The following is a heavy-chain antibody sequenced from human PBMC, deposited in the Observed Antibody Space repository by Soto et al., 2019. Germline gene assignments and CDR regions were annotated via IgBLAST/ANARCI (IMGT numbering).Heavy chain of an antibody. J-gene: IGHJ4*02. V-gene: IGHV3-23*01. D-gene: IGHD3-22*01. CDR2: ISGSGGST. CDR3: AAPAGRYYYDSSGLFDY. CDR1: GFTFSSYA. Sequence: GGSLRLSCAASGFTFSSYAMSWVRQAPGKGLEWVSAISGSGGSTYYADSVKGRFTISRDNSKNTLYLQMNGLRAEDTAVYYCAAPAGRYYYDSSGLFDYWGQGTLVTVSS.